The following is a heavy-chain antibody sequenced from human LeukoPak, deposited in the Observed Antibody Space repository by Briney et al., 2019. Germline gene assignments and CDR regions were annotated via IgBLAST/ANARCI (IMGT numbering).Heavy chain of an antibody. V-gene: IGHV4-34*01. CDR2: IHHTGST. CDR3: AREPGYCSGGGCYGGWFDP. Sequence: SENLSLTCAVYGGSFSGHYWSWIRQPPGKGLEWIGDIHHTGSTYYNPSLQSRVTISGDTSKNQISLKLNSVTAADTAVYYCAREPGYCSGGGCYGGWFDPWGQGTLVIVSS. J-gene: IGHJ5*02. D-gene: IGHD2-15*01. CDR1: GGSFSGHY.